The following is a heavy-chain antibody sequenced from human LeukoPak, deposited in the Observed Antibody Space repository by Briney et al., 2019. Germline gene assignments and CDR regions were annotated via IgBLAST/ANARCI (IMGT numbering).Heavy chain of an antibody. V-gene: IGHV7-4-1*02. D-gene: IGHD4-23*01. CDR1: GYTFTSYG. CDR3: ARDRWSPAY. Sequence: ASVKVSCKASGYTFTSYGINWVRQAPGQGLEWMGWINTDTGNPTYAQGFTGRFVFSLGTSVSTAYLQISSLRVEDTAVYYCARDRWSPAYWGQGTLVTVSS. J-gene: IGHJ4*02. CDR2: INTDTGNP.